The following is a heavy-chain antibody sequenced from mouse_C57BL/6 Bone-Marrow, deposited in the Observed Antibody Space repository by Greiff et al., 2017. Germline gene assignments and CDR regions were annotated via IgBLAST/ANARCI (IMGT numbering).Heavy chain of an antibody. D-gene: IGHD2-4*01. Sequence: QVHVKQPGAELVKPGASVKMSCKASGYTFTSYWITWVKQRPGQGLEWIGDIYPGSGSTNYNEKFKSKATLTVDTSSSTAYMQLSSLTSEDSAVYYCARPGVYYDYDAWFAYWGQGTLVTVSA. CDR3: ARPGVYYDYDAWFAY. CDR2: IYPGSGST. J-gene: IGHJ3*01. CDR1: GYTFTSYW. V-gene: IGHV1-55*01.